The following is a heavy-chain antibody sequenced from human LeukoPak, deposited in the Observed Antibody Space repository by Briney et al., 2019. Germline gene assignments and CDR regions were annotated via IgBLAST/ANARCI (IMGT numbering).Heavy chain of an antibody. J-gene: IGHJ6*02. Sequence: ASVKVSCKTSGYTFTTYAIHWVRQAPGQRLEWMGWINADNGNTKYSQKFQGRVTMTRDTSTSTVYMELSSLRSEDTAVYYCAREGSVDCSGGSCQEGVGMDVWGQGTTVTVSS. CDR1: GYTFTTYA. D-gene: IGHD2-15*01. CDR3: AREGSVDCSGGSCQEGVGMDV. V-gene: IGHV1-3*01. CDR2: INADNGNT.